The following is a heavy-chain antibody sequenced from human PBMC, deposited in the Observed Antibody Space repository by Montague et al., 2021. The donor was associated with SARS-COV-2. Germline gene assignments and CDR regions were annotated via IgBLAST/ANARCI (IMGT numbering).Heavy chain of an antibody. CDR3: AGTYSRTLDFDH. CDR1: GASVGSFY. Sequence: SETLSLTCTVSGASVGSFYWSWVRQSPDNRLEWIGYIYSSGITKYNPSLESRVSMSLDASKNQFSLNLRSVTAADTAIYYCAGTYSRTLDFDHWGQGTLATVSP. V-gene: IGHV4-59*02. J-gene: IGHJ1*01. D-gene: IGHD1-26*01. CDR2: IYSSGIT.